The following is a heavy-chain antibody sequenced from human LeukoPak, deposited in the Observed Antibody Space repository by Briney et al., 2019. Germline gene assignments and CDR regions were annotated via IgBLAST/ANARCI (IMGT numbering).Heavy chain of an antibody. CDR2: MSSSGDTI. Sequence: PGGSLRLSCAASGFPFSDYYMTWIRQAPGRGLEWISYMSSSGDTIYYADSVKGRFTVSRDNAKNSLYLQMNSLRAEDTAVYYCARLGIITAAGSNDYWGQGTLVTVSS. CDR3: ARLGIITAAGSNDY. CDR1: GFPFSDYY. J-gene: IGHJ4*02. D-gene: IGHD6-13*01. V-gene: IGHV3-11*01.